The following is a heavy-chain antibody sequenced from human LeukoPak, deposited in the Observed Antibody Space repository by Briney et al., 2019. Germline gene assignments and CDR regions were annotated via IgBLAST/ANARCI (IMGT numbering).Heavy chain of an antibody. CDR2: INPDESRR. V-gene: IGHV3-7*01. D-gene: IGHD1/OR15-1a*01. CDR1: GFSFSGNW. Sequence: GGSLRLSCEASGFSFSGNWMSWVRQAPGKGLEWVAGINPDESRRMYVDSVKGRFIVSRDNTKRSLYLQMNSLGAEDTAMYYCAKLLGTGTTYDSWGQGTRVTVS. CDR3: AKLLGTGTTYDS. J-gene: IGHJ4*02.